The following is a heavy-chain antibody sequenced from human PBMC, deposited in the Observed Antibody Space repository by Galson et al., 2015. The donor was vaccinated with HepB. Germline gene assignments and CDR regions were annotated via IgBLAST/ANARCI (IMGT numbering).Heavy chain of an antibody. Sequence: LSLTCAVSGYSISSGYYWGWIRQPPGKGLEWIGSIYHSGSAYYNPSLKSRVTISVDTSKNQFSLKLSSVTAADTAVYYCARTYYDSSGYSPDAFDIWGQGTMVTVSS. D-gene: IGHD3-22*01. V-gene: IGHV4-38-2*01. CDR3: ARTYYDSSGYSPDAFDI. CDR2: IYHSGSA. J-gene: IGHJ3*02. CDR1: GYSISSGYY.